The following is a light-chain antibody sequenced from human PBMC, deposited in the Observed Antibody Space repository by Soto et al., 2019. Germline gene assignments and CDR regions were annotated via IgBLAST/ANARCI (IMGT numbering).Light chain of an antibody. CDR1: QSVARNY. CDR3: HQYASSPLT. V-gene: IGKV3-20*01. Sequence: EIVLTQSPGTLSLSPGERATLSCRASQSVARNYLAWYQHKPGQAPRLLIHDASSRATGIPDRFSGSGSGTDFVLTINRLEPEDFAVYYCHQYASSPLTFGGGTKVEIK. J-gene: IGKJ4*01. CDR2: DAS.